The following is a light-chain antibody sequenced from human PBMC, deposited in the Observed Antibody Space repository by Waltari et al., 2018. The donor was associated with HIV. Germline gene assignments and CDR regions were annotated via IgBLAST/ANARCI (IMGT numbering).Light chain of an antibody. CDR1: PLPKPR. CDR2: KHD. J-gene: IGLJ3*02. V-gene: IGLV3-25*03. CDR3: QSTDNSGTYVV. Sequence: YELTPPPSASVPPGQTSRIIRSGDPLPKPRVYWYQQKPGQAPIMVIYKHDERPSGIPERFSGSSSGTTATLTISGVQAEDEADYHCQSTDNSGTYVVFGGGTKLTVV.